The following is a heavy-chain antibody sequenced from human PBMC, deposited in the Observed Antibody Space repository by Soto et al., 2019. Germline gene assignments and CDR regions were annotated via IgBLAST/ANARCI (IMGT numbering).Heavy chain of an antibody. CDR2: ISYDGSNK. CDR3: AKEGRYYYDSSGYSVYYYYGMDV. V-gene: IGHV3-30*18. Sequence: QVQLVESGGGVVQPGRSLRLSCAASGFTFSSYGMHWVRQAPGKGLEWVAVISYDGSNKYYADSVKGRFTISRDNSKNTLYLQMNRLRAEDTAVYYCAKEGRYYYDSSGYSVYYYYGMDVWGQGTTVTVSS. D-gene: IGHD3-22*01. CDR1: GFTFSSYG. J-gene: IGHJ6*02.